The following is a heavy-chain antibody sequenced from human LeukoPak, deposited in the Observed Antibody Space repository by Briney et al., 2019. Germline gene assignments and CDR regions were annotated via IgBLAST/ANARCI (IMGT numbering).Heavy chain of an antibody. CDR3: ARSSYSSSSSV. V-gene: IGHV3-74*01. CDR2: INSDGSST. D-gene: IGHD6-6*01. Sequence: GGSLGLSCAASGFIFSSYWMHWVRQAPGKGLVWVSRINSDGSSTSYADSVKGRFTISRDNAKNSLYLQMNSLRAEDTAVYYCARSSYSSSSSVWGQGTMVTVSS. CDR1: GFIFSSYW. J-gene: IGHJ3*01.